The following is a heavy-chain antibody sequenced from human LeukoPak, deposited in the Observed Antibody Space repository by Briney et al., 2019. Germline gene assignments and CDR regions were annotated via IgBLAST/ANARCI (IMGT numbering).Heavy chain of an antibody. V-gene: IGHV4-39*02. Sequence: SETLSLTCAVSGVSISSSNSYWGWIRQPPGKGLEWIGSIYYSGNTYYNASLKSRVTISVDTSKNQFSLKVTSVTAADTAVYYCARDVGYDYVWGSYRYTVVFDYWGQGTLVTVSS. CDR2: IYYSGNT. D-gene: IGHD3-16*02. J-gene: IGHJ4*02. CDR1: GVSISSSNSY. CDR3: ARDVGYDYVWGSYRYTVVFDY.